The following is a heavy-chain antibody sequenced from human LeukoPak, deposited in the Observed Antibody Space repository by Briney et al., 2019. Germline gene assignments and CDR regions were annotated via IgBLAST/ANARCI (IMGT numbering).Heavy chain of an antibody. J-gene: IGHJ3*02. CDR2: ISSSGSTL. Sequence: PGGSLRLSCAASGFTFSDYYMSWIRQAPGKGLEWVSYISSSGSTLYYADSVKGRFTISRDNAKNSLYLQMNSLRAEDTAVYYCARALAMDDAFDIWGQGTMVTVSS. D-gene: IGHD5-18*01. CDR1: GFTFSDYY. V-gene: IGHV3-11*01. CDR3: ARALAMDDAFDI.